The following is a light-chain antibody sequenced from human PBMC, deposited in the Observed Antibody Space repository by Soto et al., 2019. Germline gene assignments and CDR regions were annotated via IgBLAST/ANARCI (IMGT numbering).Light chain of an antibody. Sequence: QSVLTQPPSASGSPGQSVTISCTGTSSDVGAYKYVSWYQQYPGKAPKLMIYEVTKRPSGVPDRFSGSKSGNTAALTVSGLQAEDEADYYCTSYVGNDIWGFGGGTTLTVL. V-gene: IGLV2-8*01. CDR2: EVT. CDR3: TSYVGNDIWG. J-gene: IGLJ3*02. CDR1: SSDVGAYKY.